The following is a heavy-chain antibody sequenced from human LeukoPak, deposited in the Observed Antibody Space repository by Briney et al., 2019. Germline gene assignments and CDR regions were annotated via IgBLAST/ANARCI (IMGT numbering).Heavy chain of an antibody. CDR1: GGTISSSSYY. J-gene: IGHJ4*02. CDR3: ARGQQDYGGNGIDY. D-gene: IGHD4-23*01. CDR2: MYYSGST. Sequence: SETLSLTCIVSGGTISSSSYYWGWIRQPPGKGLEWIGTMYYSGSTYYNPSLKSRVTISVDTSKNQFSLKLSSVTAADTAVYYCARGQQDYGGNGIDYWGQGTLVTVSS. V-gene: IGHV4-39*01.